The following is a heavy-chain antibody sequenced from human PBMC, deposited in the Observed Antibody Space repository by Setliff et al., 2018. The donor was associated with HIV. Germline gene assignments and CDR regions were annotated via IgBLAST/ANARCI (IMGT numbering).Heavy chain of an antibody. CDR3: ARGGFNHAFDI. Sequence: GGSLRLSCAASGFNFDDYAMHWGRQVPGKGPEWVSGITWNSGTIAYADSVKGRFTISRDNAKSTVYLQMGSLSADDTAVYYCARGGFNHAFDIWGQGTMVTVSS. D-gene: IGHD2-15*01. V-gene: IGHV3-9*01. CDR1: GFNFDDYA. J-gene: IGHJ3*02. CDR2: ITWNSGTI.